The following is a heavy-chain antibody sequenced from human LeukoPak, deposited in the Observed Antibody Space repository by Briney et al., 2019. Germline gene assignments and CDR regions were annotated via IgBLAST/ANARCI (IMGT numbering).Heavy chain of an antibody. CDR1: GGSFSGYY. Sequence: SETLSLTCAVYGGSFSGYYWSWIRQPPGKGLEWIGYIYYSGSTYYNPSLKSRVTISVDTSKNQFSLKLSSVTAADTAVYYCAIDPGVLWFGELYGMDVWGQGTTVTVSS. D-gene: IGHD3-10*01. V-gene: IGHV4-34*01. CDR2: IYYSGST. J-gene: IGHJ6*02. CDR3: AIDPGVLWFGELYGMDV.